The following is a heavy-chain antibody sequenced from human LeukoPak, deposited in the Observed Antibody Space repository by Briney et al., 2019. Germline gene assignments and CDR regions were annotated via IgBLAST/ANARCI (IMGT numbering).Heavy chain of an antibody. D-gene: IGHD6-13*01. V-gene: IGHV4-61*05. CDR3: AGLAERDLIDY. J-gene: IGHJ4*02. CDR2: IYYSGST. Sequence: PSETLSLTCTVSGGSISSSSYYWSWIRQPPGKGLEWIGYIYYSGSTNYNPSLKSRVTISVDTSKNQFSLKLSSVTAADTAVYYCAGLAERDLIDYWGQGTLVTVSS. CDR1: GGSISSSSYY.